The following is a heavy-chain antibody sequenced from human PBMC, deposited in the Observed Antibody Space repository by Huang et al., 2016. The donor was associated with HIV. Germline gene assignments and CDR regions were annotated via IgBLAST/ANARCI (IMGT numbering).Heavy chain of an antibody. CDR3: ARRFRVAATRKWFDP. V-gene: IGHV4-34*01. CDR2: VNDGGDI. Sequence: QVQLQQWGAGLLKPSETLALTCAVYGESIGTYYWAWIRRPPGKGLQWIGEVNDGGDINYNPSLERRGTIAVDTSRNQVSLTLTSMTAADTATYYCARRFRVAATRKWFDPWGQGTLVIVSS. D-gene: IGHD3-10*01. CDR1: GESIGTYY. J-gene: IGHJ5*02.